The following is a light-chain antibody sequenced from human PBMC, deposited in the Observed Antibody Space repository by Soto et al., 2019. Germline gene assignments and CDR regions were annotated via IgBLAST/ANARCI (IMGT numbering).Light chain of an antibody. J-gene: IGLJ1*01. CDR3: AVWDDSLKAYI. V-gene: IGLV1-44*01. CDR2: VSD. Sequence: QSVLTQPPSASGAPGQRVTISCSGSRSNIGSSNANWFQQFPGTAPKLIITVSDQRPSGVPDRFSGSKSGTSGSLAISGLQSEDEADYYCAVWDDSLKAYIFGAGTKVPVL. CDR1: RSNIGSSN.